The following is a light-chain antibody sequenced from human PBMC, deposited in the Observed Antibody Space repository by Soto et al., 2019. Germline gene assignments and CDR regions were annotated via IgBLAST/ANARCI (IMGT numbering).Light chain of an antibody. Sequence: DIQMTQSPSSLSASVGDRVTITCQASQDISNYLNWYQQKPGKAPKLLIYDASNLETGVPPRFSGSGSGTDFTLTISSLQPEDFATYYCKKYNSAPLTFGGGTKVDIK. CDR1: QDISNY. J-gene: IGKJ4*01. CDR2: DAS. V-gene: IGKV1-33*01. CDR3: KKYNSAPLT.